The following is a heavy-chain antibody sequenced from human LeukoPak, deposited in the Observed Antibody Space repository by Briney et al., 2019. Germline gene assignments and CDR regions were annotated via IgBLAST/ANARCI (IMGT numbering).Heavy chain of an antibody. Sequence: GGSLRLSCAVSEITLSNYGMSWVCQAPGKGLEWVAGISDSGGSRNYADSVKGRFTISRDNPKNTLYLQMNSLRAEDTAVYFYAKRGVVIRVILVGFHKEAYYFDSWGQGALVTVSS. CDR1: EITLSNYG. J-gene: IGHJ4*02. D-gene: IGHD3-22*01. CDR2: ISDSGGSR. V-gene: IGHV3-23*01. CDR3: AKRGVVIRVILVGFHKEAYYFDS.